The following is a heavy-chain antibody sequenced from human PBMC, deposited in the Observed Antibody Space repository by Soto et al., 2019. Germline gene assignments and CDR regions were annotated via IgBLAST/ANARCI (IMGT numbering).Heavy chain of an antibody. CDR3: ARDRQRTTSHYYYYGMDV. V-gene: IGHV1-69*13. J-gene: IGHJ6*02. CDR2: IIPIFGTA. Sequence: SVKVSCKASGGTFSSYAISWVRQAPGQGLEWMGGIIPIFGTANYAQKFQGRVTITADESTSTAYMELSSLRSEDTAVYYCARDRQRTTSHYYYYGMDVWGQGTTVTVSS. CDR1: GGTFSSYA. D-gene: IGHD1-1*01.